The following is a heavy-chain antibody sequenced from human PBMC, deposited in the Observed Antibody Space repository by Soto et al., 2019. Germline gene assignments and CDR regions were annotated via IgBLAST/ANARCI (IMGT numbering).Heavy chain of an antibody. CDR1: GFIFSDYA. V-gene: IGHV3-30-3*01. D-gene: IGHD6-6*01. Sequence: PGGSLRLSCVACGFIFSDYAMHWARQAPGKGLVWVALISPDGGNQYYSESAKGRFTISRDNSKNTLYLQMNDLRPDDTALYYCARENSRIAPRLFQHWGHGSLVTVS. CDR2: ISPDGGNQ. J-gene: IGHJ1*01. CDR3: ARENSRIAPRLFQH.